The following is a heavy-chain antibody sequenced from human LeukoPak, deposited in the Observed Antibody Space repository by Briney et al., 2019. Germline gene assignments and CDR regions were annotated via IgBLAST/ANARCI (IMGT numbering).Heavy chain of an antibody. V-gene: IGHV1-18*01. Sequence: ASVKVSCKASGYTFTSYGISWVRQAPGQGLEWMGWISAYNGNTNYAQKLQGRVTMTTDTSTSTAYMELRSLRSDDTAVYYCARAGYCTNGVCYTPFDYWAREPWSPSPQ. J-gene: IGHJ4*02. CDR1: GYTFTSYG. CDR3: ARAGYCTNGVCYTPFDY. D-gene: IGHD2-8*01. CDR2: ISAYNGNT.